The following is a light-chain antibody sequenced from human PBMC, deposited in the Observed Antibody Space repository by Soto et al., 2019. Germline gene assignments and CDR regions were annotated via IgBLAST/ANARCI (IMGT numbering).Light chain of an antibody. Sequence: VRTQSPATLSVSHGERTTFPCRASQSVSSNLAWYQQKPGQALRLLIYGASTRATGIPARFSGSGSGTEFTLTISSLQSEDFAVYYCQQYNDWPRTFGQGSMVDIK. CDR1: QSVSSN. CDR3: QQYNDWPRT. V-gene: IGKV3-15*01. CDR2: GAS. J-gene: IGKJ1*01.